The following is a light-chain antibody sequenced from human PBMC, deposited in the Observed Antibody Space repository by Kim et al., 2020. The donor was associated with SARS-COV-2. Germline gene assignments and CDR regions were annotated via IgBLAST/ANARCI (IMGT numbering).Light chain of an antibody. CDR2: WAS. Sequence: DIVMTQSPDSLAVSLGERATINCKSSQSVLYSSNNKNYLPLYQQRPGQPPKLLIYWASTRESGVPDRFSGSGSGTDFTLTISSLQAEDVAVYYCQQYYSTPSYTFGQGTKLEI. J-gene: IGKJ2*01. CDR3: QQYYSTPSYT. CDR1: QSVLYSSNNKNY. V-gene: IGKV4-1*01.